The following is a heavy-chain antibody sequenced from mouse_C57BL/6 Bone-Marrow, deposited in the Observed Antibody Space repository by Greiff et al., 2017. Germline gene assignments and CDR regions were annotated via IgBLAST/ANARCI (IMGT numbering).Heavy chain of an antibody. CDR3: ARSGYFDC. CDR1: GYTFTSYW. V-gene: IGHV1-64*01. J-gene: IGHJ2*01. Sequence: QVQLQQSGAELVKPGASVKLSCKASGYTFTSYWMHWVKQRPGQGLEWIGMIHPNSGSTNYKEKFKSKATLTVDKSSSTAYMQLSSLTSEDSAVYYCARSGYFDCWGQGTTLTVSS. CDR2: IHPNSGST.